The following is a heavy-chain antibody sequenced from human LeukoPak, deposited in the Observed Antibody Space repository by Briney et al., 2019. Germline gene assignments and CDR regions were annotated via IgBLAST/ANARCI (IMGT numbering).Heavy chain of an antibody. CDR3: ARHAYGYENWFGP. D-gene: IGHD4-17*01. Sequence: SETLSLTCTVSGGSISSYYWSWIRQPPGKGLEWIGYIYTSGSTNYNPSLKSRVTISVDTSKNQFSLKLSSVTAADTAVYYCARHAYGYENWFGPWGQGTLVTVSS. CDR1: GGSISSYY. V-gene: IGHV4-4*09. CDR2: IYTSGST. J-gene: IGHJ5*02.